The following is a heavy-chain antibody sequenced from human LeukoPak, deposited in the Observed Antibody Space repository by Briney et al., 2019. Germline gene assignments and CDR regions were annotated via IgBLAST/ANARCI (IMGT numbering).Heavy chain of an antibody. CDR2: IYPSDSDT. D-gene: IGHD3-10*01. V-gene: IGHV5-51*01. Sequence: GESLKISCKGSGYSFTNYWIGWVRPMPGKGLEWMGIIYPSDSDTRYSPSFQGQVTISADKSISTAYLQWSSLKASDTAMYYCARSGLRAYYYMDVWGKGTTVTISS. CDR1: GYSFTNYW. J-gene: IGHJ6*03. CDR3: ARSGLRAYYYMDV.